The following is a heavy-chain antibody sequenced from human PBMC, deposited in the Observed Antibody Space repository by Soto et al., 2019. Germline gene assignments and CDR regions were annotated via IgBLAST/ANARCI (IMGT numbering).Heavy chain of an antibody. CDR3: ARASYYYDGSGYHGY. D-gene: IGHD3-22*01. J-gene: IGHJ4*02. Sequence: YMKGRFTISRDNAKNSLYLQMNSLRAEDTAVYYCARASYYYDGSGYHGYWGQGTLVTVSS. V-gene: IGHV3-7*04.